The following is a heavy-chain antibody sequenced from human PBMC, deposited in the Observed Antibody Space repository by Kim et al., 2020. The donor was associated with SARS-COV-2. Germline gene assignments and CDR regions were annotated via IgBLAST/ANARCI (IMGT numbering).Heavy chain of an antibody. D-gene: IGHD5-12*01. V-gene: IGHV4-34*01. Sequence: YNPSLKGRVTISVDTFKNQFSLKLSSVAAAETAVYYCATGRDGYNEFDYGGQGTLVTVSS. CDR3: ATGRDGYNEFDY. J-gene: IGHJ4*02.